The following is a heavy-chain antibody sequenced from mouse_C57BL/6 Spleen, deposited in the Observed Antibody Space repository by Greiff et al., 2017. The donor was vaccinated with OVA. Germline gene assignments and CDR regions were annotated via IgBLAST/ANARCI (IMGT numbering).Heavy chain of an antibody. CDR1: GFTFSSYA. CDR3: TRDGDYDYRWYFDV. J-gene: IGHJ1*03. CDR2: ISSGGDYI. D-gene: IGHD2-4*01. V-gene: IGHV5-9-1*02. Sequence: DVHLVESGEGLVKPGGSLKLSCAASGFTFSSYAMSWVRQTPEKRLEWVAYISSGGDYIYYADTVKGRFTISRDNARNTLYLQMSSLKSEDTAMYYCTRDGDYDYRWYFDVWGTGTTVTVSS.